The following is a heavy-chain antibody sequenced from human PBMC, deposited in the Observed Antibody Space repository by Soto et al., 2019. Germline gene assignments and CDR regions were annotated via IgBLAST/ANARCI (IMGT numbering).Heavy chain of an antibody. D-gene: IGHD3-16*01. CDR1: GGTFSSYA. J-gene: IGHJ4*02. CDR3: ARGQTGGGWGYYFDY. V-gene: IGHV1-69*12. Sequence: QVQLVQSGAEVKKPGSSVKVSCKASGGTFSSYAIDWVRQAPGQGLEWMGGIIPIFGTADYAQKFQGRVTMTADEATSTAYMELSSLRAEDTAVYYCARGQTGGGWGYYFDYWGQGTLVTVSS. CDR2: IIPIFGTA.